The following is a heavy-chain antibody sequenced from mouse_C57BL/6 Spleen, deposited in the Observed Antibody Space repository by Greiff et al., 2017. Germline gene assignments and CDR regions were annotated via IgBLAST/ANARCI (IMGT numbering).Heavy chain of an antibody. CDR2: IYPRSGNT. Sequence: VQLQQSGAELARPGASVKLSCKASGYTFTSYGISWVKQRTGQGLEWIGEIYPRSGNTYYNEKFKGKATLNADKSSSTAYMELRSLKYEDCAVYLSARGDYGRSYGFDYWGQGTTLTVSS. CDR1: GYTFTSYG. CDR3: ARGDYGRSYGFDY. V-gene: IGHV1-81*01. D-gene: IGHD1-1*01. J-gene: IGHJ2*01.